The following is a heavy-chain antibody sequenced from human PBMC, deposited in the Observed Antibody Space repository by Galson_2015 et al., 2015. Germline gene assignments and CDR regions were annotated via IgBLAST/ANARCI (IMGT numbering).Heavy chain of an antibody. CDR2: IWYDGSNK. D-gene: IGHD5-18*01. J-gene: IGHJ4*02. V-gene: IGHV3-33*01. Sequence: SLRLSCAASGFTFSVYGMHWVRQAPGKGLEWVALIWYDGSNKYYADAVKGRFPISRDNSKNTLYLQMNSLRAEDTGVYYCARAGSDMVTNFDYWGQGILVTASS. CDR3: ARAGSDMVTNFDY. CDR1: GFTFSVYG.